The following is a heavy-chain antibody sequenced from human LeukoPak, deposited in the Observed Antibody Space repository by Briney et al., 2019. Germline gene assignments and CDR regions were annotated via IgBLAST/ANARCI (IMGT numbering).Heavy chain of an antibody. J-gene: IGHJ5*02. V-gene: IGHV4-39*07. CDR1: GGSISSSSYY. CDR3: YGDRRNWFDP. CDR2: IYYSGST. D-gene: IGHD3-10*01. Sequence: PSETLSLTCTVSGGSISSSSYYWGWIRQPPGKGLEWIGSIYYSGSTYYSPSLESRVTISVDTSKNHLSLKLTSVIAADTAVYYCYGDRRNWFDPWGRGTLVTVSS.